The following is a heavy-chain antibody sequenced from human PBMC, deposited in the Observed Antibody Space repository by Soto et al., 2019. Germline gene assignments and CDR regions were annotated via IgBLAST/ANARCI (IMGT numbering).Heavy chain of an antibody. Sequence: PSETLSLTCTVSGGSISSGDYYWSWIRQPPGKGLEWIGYIYYSGSTYYNPSLNSRVTISVDTSKNQFSLKLSSVTAADTAVYYCARASTWDCSSTSCYLASDYYYGMDVWGQGTTVTVSS. V-gene: IGHV4-30-4*01. CDR2: IYYSGST. CDR1: GGSISSGDYY. D-gene: IGHD2-2*01. J-gene: IGHJ6*02. CDR3: ARASTWDCSSTSCYLASDYYYGMDV.